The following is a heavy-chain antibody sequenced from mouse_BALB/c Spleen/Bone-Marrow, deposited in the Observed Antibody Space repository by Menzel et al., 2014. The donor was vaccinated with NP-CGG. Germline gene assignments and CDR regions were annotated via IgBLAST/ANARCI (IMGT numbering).Heavy chain of an antibody. D-gene: IGHD4-1*01. V-gene: IGHV5-12*02. CDR3: ARQLAYAMDY. CDR2: ITKGGGST. CDR1: GFTFSDYY. Sequence: DVKLVESGGGLVQPGGSLKLSCATSGFTFSDYYMYWVRQTPEKRLEWVAYITKGGGSTYYPDIVKGRFTISRDNAKDTLYLQMSRLKSEDTAMYYCARQLAYAMDYWGQGTSVTASS. J-gene: IGHJ4*01.